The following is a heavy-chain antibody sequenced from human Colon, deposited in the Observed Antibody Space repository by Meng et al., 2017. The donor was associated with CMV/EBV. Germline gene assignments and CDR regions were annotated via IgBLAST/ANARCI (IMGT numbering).Heavy chain of an antibody. D-gene: IGHD2-21*01. CDR1: GFSFSNFW. CDR2: IKEDESEQ. CDR3: VRDRPRYCEDSGCPSGEY. J-gene: IGHJ4*02. V-gene: IGHV3-7*01. Sequence: GGSLRLSCVASGFSFSNFWMSWVRQAPGKGLEWVANIKEDESEQFYADSVKGRFTISRDNAKNSLYLQMNSLRAGDTALYYCVRDRPRYCEDSGCPSGEYWGQGTLVTVSS.